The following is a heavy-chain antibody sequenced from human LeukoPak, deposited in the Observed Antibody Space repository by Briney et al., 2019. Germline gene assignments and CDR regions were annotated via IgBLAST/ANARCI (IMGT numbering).Heavy chain of an antibody. V-gene: IGHV4-39*07. D-gene: IGHD2/OR15-2a*01. CDR2: IYYSAST. CDR1: CCSISISSYS. Sequence: SETLSLTCTVSCCSISISSYSSGWIRQPPGKGLEWIGRIYYSASTYYNPYLKSRVTISVDTSKNQFSLKLSSVTAADTAVYYCARAHAYLWSSQPYYFDYWGQGTLVTVSS. CDR3: ARAHAYLWSSQPYYFDY. J-gene: IGHJ4*02.